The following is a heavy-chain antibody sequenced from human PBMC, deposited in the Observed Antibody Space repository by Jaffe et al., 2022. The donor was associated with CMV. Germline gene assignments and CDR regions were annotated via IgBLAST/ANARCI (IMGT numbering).Heavy chain of an antibody. J-gene: IGHJ3*02. Sequence: QVQLVQSGAEVKKPGASVKVSCKASGYTFTGYYMHWVRQAPGQGLEWMGWINPNSGGTNYAQKFQGWVTMTRDTSISTAYMELSRLRSDDTAVYYCATSSRVVVTATIPSNDAFDIWGQGTMVTVSS. CDR3: ATSSRVVVTATIPSNDAFDI. V-gene: IGHV1-2*04. D-gene: IGHD2-21*02. CDR2: INPNSGGT. CDR1: GYTFTGYY.